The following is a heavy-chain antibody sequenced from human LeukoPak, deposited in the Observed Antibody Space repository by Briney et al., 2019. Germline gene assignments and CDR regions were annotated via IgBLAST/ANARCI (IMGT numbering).Heavy chain of an antibody. V-gene: IGHV3-30*03. CDR2: ISYDEITK. Sequence: GGSLRLSCVASGFTFNSYGMHWVRQSPGKGLEWVAVISYDEITKHYIDSVKGRFTISRDNSKNTVYLEMNSLRAEDTAVYYCARSQLTGTAQDSFDYWGQGTLVTVSS. CDR1: GFTFNSYG. D-gene: IGHD1/OR15-1a*01. J-gene: IGHJ4*02. CDR3: ARSQLTGTAQDSFDY.